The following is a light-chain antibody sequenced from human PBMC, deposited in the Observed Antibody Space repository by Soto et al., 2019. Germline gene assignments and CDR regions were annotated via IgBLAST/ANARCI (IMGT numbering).Light chain of an antibody. Sequence: QSVLTQPRSVSGSPGQSVTISCTGTRSDVGSYNRVSWYQQPPGKAPKLMIYDVSQRPSGVPDRFSGSKSDNTASLTISGLQAEDEADYYCCSYAGTYTYVFGTGTKVTVL. CDR1: RSDVGSYNR. CDR3: CSYAGTYTYV. J-gene: IGLJ1*01. V-gene: IGLV2-11*01. CDR2: DVS.